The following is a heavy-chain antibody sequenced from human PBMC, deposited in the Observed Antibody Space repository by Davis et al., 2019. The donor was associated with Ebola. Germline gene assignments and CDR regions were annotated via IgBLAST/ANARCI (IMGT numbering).Heavy chain of an antibody. CDR2: IIPILGVP. D-gene: IGHD3-10*01. CDR3: ARDGWITMVRDYYYYGMDV. Sequence: SVKVSCKASGGTSGSYTFSWVRQGPGQGLEWLGRIIPILGVPTYAQKFQGRVTITADRSTSTAYMELSSLRSEDTAVYFCARDGWITMVRDYYYYGMDVWGKGTTVTVSS. J-gene: IGHJ6*04. V-gene: IGHV1-69*04. CDR1: GGTSGSYT.